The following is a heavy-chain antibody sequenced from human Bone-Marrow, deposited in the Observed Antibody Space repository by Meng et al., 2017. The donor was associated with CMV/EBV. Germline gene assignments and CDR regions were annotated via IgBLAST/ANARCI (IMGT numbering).Heavy chain of an antibody. D-gene: IGHD2-2*01. Sequence: ASVKVSCKASGYTFTSYGISWVRQAPGQGLEWMGWINPNSGGTNYAQKFQGRVTMTRDTSISTAYMELSRLRSDDTAVYYCARGGGGDIVVVPAASGYYFPLDYWGQGTLVTVSS. CDR3: ARGGGGDIVVVPAASGYYFPLDY. V-gene: IGHV1-2*02. CDR1: GYTFTSYG. J-gene: IGHJ4*02. CDR2: INPNSGGT.